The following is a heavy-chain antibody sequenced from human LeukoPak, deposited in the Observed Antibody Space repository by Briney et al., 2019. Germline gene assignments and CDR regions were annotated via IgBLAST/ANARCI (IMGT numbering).Heavy chain of an antibody. CDR1: GESFRDFF. CDR3: SRRGRDRDWFPRTLHY. CDR2: INDSGTT. D-gene: IGHD3-9*01. J-gene: IGHJ4*02. V-gene: IGHV4-34*01. Sequence: SETLSLTCAVSGESFRDFFWTWVRPTPGKGLEWIGEINDSGTTNSNPSLKSRVTISIDMSRNQFFLRVTSATAADTAAYYCSRRGRDRDWFPRTLHYWGQGTPVFVSS.